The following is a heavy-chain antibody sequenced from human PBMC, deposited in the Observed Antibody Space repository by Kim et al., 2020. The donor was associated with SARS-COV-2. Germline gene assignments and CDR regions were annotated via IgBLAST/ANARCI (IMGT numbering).Heavy chain of an antibody. Sequence: SETLSLTCAVSGGSISNGDYSWSWIRQPPGKGLEWIGYIDHSGTTYYNPSLKSRLTISVDRSKNQFSLKLSSVTAADTAVFYCARGGDIVGAFDIWGQGTMVTVSS. CDR3: ARGGDIVGAFDI. D-gene: IGHD2-15*01. J-gene: IGHJ3*02. CDR2: IDHSGTT. V-gene: IGHV4-30-2*01. CDR1: GGSISNGDYS.